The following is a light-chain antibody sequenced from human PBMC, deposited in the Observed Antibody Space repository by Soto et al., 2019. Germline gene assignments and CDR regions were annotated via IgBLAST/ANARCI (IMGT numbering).Light chain of an antibody. J-gene: IGKJ1*01. Sequence: DIQMTQSPSSLSASVGDRVTITCRASQSVSGYLNWYQQKSGKAPNLLIYGASNLQTGVPPRFSGSGSGTDFTLTITDLQFEDFATYFCQQSFIIPRTFSQGTKVEMK. CDR3: QQSFIIPRT. CDR1: QSVSGY. CDR2: GAS. V-gene: IGKV1-39*01.